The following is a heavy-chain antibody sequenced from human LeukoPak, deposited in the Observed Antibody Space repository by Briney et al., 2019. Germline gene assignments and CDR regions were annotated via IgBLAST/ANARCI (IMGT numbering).Heavy chain of an antibody. CDR3: ARGADSGYSSDN. V-gene: IGHV3-9*01. J-gene: IGHJ4*02. D-gene: IGHD3-9*01. CDR1: GFTFDDYA. CDR2: ISWNSGSI. Sequence: QPGGSLRLSCAASGFTFDDYAMHWVRRAPGKGLEWVSGISWNSGSIGYADSVKGRFTISRDNAKNSLYLQMNSLRAEDTAVYYCARGADSGYSSDNWGQGTLVSVSS.